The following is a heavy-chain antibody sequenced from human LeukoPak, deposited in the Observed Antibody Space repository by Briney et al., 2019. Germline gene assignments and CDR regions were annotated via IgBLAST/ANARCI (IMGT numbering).Heavy chain of an antibody. V-gene: IGHV4-4*07. CDR2: IYTSGST. J-gene: IGHJ4*02. D-gene: IGHD6-19*01. CDR1: GGSISAYY. Sequence: SETLSLTCTVSGGSISAYYWSWIRQPAGKGLEWIGRIYTSGSTTYNPSLKSRVTMSLDTSKNQFSLKLSSVTAADTAVYYCARVGVAADFDYWGQGTLVTVSS. CDR3: ARVGVAADFDY.